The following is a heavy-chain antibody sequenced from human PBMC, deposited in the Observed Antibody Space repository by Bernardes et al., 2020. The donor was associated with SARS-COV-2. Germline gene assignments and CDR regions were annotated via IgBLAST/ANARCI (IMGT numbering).Heavy chain of an antibody. CDR1: GYTFTDTGHF. V-gene: IGHV1-2*04. J-gene: IGHJ2*01. CDR2: IDPNSGGT. Sequence: ASVKVSCKASGYTFTDTGHFIHWVRQAPGQGLEWMGWIDPNSGGTNYAQKFQGWVTMTRDTSISTSYMELRRLRSDDTAVYYCARGFDLWGRGTLVTVSS. CDR3: ARGFDL.